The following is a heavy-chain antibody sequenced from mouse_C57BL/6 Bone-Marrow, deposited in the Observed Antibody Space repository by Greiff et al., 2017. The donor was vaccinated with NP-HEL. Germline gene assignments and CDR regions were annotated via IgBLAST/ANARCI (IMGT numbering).Heavy chain of an antibody. J-gene: IGHJ3*01. CDR2: ILPGSGST. CDR1: GYTFTGYW. CDR3: ARRGLRREFAY. D-gene: IGHD2-4*01. Sequence: VKLQESGAELMKPGASVKLSCKATGYTFTGYWIEWVKQRPGHGLEWIGEILPGSGSTNYNEKFKGKATFTADTSSNTAYMQLSSLTTEDSAIYYCARRGLRREFAYWGQGTLVTVSA. V-gene: IGHV1-9*01.